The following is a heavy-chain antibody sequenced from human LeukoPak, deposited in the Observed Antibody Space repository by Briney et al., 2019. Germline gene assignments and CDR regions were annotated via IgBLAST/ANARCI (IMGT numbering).Heavy chain of an antibody. CDR1: GFTFSDYY. V-gene: IGHV3-30*18. D-gene: IGHD6-13*01. CDR3: AKDPYKSSVWGSSSYFDY. J-gene: IGHJ4*02. CDR2: ISYDGSNK. Sequence: PGGSLRLSCAASGFTFSDYYMSWIRQAPGKGLEWVAVISYDGSNKYYADSVKGRFTISRDNSKNTLYLQMNSLRAEDTALYYCAKDPYKSSVWGSSSYFDYWGQGTLVTVSS.